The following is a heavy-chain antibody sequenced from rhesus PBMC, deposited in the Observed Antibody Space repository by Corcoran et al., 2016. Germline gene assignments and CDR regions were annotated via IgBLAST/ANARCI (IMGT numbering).Heavy chain of an antibody. D-gene: IGHD6-25*01. CDR1: GGSISGSYL. CDR3: ARETYSGRAFDY. Sequence: QVQLQESGPGVVKPSETLSLTCAVSGGSISGSYLWSWIRQPPGKGLEWIGYIYGGSGSTSYNPSLNSRVIISIGTSKNQFSLKLSSVTAADTAVYYCARETYSGRAFDYWGQGVLVTVSS. CDR2: IYGGSGST. V-gene: IGHV4S7*01. J-gene: IGHJ4*01.